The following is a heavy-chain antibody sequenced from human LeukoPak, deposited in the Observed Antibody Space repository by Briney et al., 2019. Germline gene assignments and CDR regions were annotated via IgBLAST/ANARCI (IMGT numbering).Heavy chain of an antibody. CDR2: IYTSGST. J-gene: IGHJ3*02. Sequence: PSETLSLTCTVSGGSFSSSSYYWGWIRQPPGKGLEWIGSIYTSGSTNYNPSLKSRVTISVDTSKNQFSLKLSSVTAADTAVYYCASEYYDFWSGYPNYAFDIWGQGTMVTVSS. CDR1: GGSFSSSSYY. D-gene: IGHD3-3*01. CDR3: ASEYYDFWSGYPNYAFDI. V-gene: IGHV4-39*07.